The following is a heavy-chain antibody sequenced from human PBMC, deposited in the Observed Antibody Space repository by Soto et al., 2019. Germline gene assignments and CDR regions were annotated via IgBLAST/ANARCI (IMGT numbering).Heavy chain of an antibody. J-gene: IGHJ4*02. D-gene: IGHD3-22*01. V-gene: IGHV1-69*01. CDR2: IIPVFDTT. CDR1: GFTFIGHY. Sequence: QVHLVQSGAGVRQPGASVTLSCKASGFTFIGHYVHWVRQAPGQGLEWLGWIIPVFDTTYYAQNFQGRVTITADESTNTAYMELSSLRSEDTAMYYCARGDSGYVWFNEFWGQGTLVTVSS. CDR3: ARGDSGYVWFNEF.